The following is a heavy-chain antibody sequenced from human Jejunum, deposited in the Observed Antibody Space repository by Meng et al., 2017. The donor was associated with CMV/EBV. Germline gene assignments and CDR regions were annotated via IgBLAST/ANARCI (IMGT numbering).Heavy chain of an antibody. J-gene: IGHJ5*01. D-gene: IGHD6-6*01. CDR1: NFTNCA. V-gene: IGHV1-69*05. CDR2: TLPIYGTS. Sequence: NFTNCAINWVRLAPGQGLEYMGGTLPIYGTSNYAQKFKGGVTITTDGTTNTAYMELTSLRSDDTAIYYCAIKEQYGSSLWDNWFESWGLGTLVNVSS. CDR3: AIKEQYGSSLWDNWFES.